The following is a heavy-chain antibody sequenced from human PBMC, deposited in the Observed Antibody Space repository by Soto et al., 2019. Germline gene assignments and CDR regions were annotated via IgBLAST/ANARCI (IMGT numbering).Heavy chain of an antibody. CDR1: GYTFTSYG. J-gene: IGHJ6*02. Sequence: QVQLVQSGAEVKKPGASVKVSCKASGYTFTSYGISWVRPAPGQVLEWMGWISAYNGNTNYAQKLQGRVTMTTDTSTRTADMELRSLRPDDTAVYYCAREGDYYDSSGYSAYYYYYGMDVWGQGTTVTVSS. V-gene: IGHV1-18*01. CDR3: AREGDYYDSSGYSAYYYYYGMDV. CDR2: ISAYNGNT. D-gene: IGHD3-22*01.